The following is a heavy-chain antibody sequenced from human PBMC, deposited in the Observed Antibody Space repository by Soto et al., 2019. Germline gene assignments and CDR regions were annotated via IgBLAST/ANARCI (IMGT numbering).Heavy chain of an antibody. Sequence: GASVKVSCKASGDTLTSYYMHWVRQAPGQGLEWMGIINPSGGSTSYAQKFQGRVTMTRDTSTSTVYMELSSLRSEDTAVYYCARSYSSGWREFDYWGQGTLVTVSS. CDR2: INPSGGST. CDR1: GDTLTSYY. CDR3: ARSYSSGWREFDY. D-gene: IGHD6-19*01. V-gene: IGHV1-46*01. J-gene: IGHJ4*02.